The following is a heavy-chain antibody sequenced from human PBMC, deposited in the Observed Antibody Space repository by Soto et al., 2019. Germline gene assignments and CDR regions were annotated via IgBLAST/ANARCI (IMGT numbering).Heavy chain of an antibody. V-gene: IGHV3-30-3*01. D-gene: IGHD3-16*01. J-gene: IGHJ4*02. CDR1: GFTLKNYA. Sequence: QVQLVESGGGVVQPERSLRLSCAASGFTLKNYAMHWVRQAPGKGLEWVTVISTDGNKAYYTDSVKGRFTVSRDNSRNTLYLQMNRLTSADTAVYFCARSRGSDGYYYVDYWGQGTLVTVSS. CDR3: ARSRGSDGYYYVDY. CDR2: ISTDGNKA.